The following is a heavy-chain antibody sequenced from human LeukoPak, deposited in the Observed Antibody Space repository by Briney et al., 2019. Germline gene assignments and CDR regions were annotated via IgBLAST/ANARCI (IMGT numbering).Heavy chain of an antibody. D-gene: IGHD3-3*01. CDR2: IIPIFGTA. Sequence: GASVKVSCKASGGTFSSYAISWVRQAPGQGLEWMGGIIPIFGTANYAQKFQGRVTITTDESTSTAYMELSSLRSGDTAVYYCARAGERLESYNWFDPWGQGTLVTVSS. J-gene: IGHJ5*02. CDR1: GGTFSSYA. V-gene: IGHV1-69*05. CDR3: ARAGERLESYNWFDP.